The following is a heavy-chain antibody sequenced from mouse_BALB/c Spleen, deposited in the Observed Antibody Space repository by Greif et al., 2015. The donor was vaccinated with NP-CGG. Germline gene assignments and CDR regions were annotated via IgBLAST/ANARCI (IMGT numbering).Heavy chain of an antibody. D-gene: IGHD4-1*01. J-gene: IGHJ4*01. CDR1: GYTFTDYY. Sequence: QVQLQQSGPELVKPGASVKISCKASGYTFTDYYINWVKQKPGQGLEWIGWIYPGSGNTKYNEKLKGKATLTVDTSSSTAYMQLSSLTSEDTAVYSCARRTGTEAMDYWGQGTSVTVSS. CDR2: IYPGSGNT. V-gene: IGHV1-84*02. CDR3: ARRTGTEAMDY.